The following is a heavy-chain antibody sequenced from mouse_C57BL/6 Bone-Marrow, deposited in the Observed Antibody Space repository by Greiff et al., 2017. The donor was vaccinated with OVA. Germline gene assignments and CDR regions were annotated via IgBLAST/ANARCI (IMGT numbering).Heavy chain of an antibody. CDR1: GYTFTRYW. D-gene: IGHD2-3*01. CDR2: IYPSASEP. Sequence: QVQLQQPGAELVRPGSSVKLSCQASGYTFTRYWMDWVKQRPGQGLEWIGNIYPSASEPHYNPKFTYTATLTVDKSSSTAYMPLSSLTSEDSAVYYCARGRAYDVYYDYFDDWGQGTTLTVSS. V-gene: IGHV1-61*01. J-gene: IGHJ2*01. CDR3: ARGRAYDVYYDYFDD.